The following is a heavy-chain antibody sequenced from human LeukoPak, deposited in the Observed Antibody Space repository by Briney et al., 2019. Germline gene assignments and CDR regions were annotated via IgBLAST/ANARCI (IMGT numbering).Heavy chain of an antibody. D-gene: IGHD6-13*01. CDR2: INHSGYT. Sequence: SETLSLTCGVSGVPFSNYYWSWVRQSPTQGLEWIGEINHSGYTNYNPSLKSRAIISVDTSSNQFSLNLNSVTAEDTAVYYCARPLHSSWDWFDPWGQGTRVTVSS. V-gene: IGHV4-34*01. CDR1: GVPFSNYY. J-gene: IGHJ5*02. CDR3: ARPLHSSWDWFDP.